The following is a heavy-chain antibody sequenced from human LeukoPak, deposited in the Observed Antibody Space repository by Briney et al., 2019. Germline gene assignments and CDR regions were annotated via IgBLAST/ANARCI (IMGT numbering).Heavy chain of an antibody. V-gene: IGHV3-21*04. J-gene: IGHJ5*02. D-gene: IGHD2-2*01. Sequence: PGGSLRLSCAASGFTFSTYSMSWVRQAPGKGLEWVSSLDSRSTYIYYADSVKGRFTISRDNAKNLVYLQMNSLRAEDTAVYYCARGGSRSHWFDPWGQGTVVTVSS. CDR1: GFTFSTYS. CDR2: LDSRSTYI. CDR3: ARGGSRSHWFDP.